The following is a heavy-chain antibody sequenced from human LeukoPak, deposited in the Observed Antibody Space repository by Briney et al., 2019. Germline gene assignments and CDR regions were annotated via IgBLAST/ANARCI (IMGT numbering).Heavy chain of an antibody. CDR1: GFTFNTYT. CDR3: ANEIRPNDY. D-gene: IGHD4-17*01. CDR2: ISGSSGII. Sequence: GGSLRLSCAASGFTFNTYTMNWVRQAPGKGLEWVSYISGSSGIIDYADSVRGRFTISRDNAKNSLYLQMNSLRAEDTAVYYCANEIRPNDYWGQGTQVTVSS. V-gene: IGHV3-48*01. J-gene: IGHJ4*02.